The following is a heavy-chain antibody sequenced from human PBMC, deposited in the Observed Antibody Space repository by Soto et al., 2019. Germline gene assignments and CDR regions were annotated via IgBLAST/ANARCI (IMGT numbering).Heavy chain of an antibody. V-gene: IGHV3-30-3*01. CDR1: GVTFISYA. CDR2: ISYDGSNK. CDR3: AIGPSGGY. Sequence: GGSLRHSCAASGVTFISYAMHWVRQAPGKGLEWVAVISYDGSNKYYADSVKGRFTISRDNSKNTLYLQMNSLRAEDTAVYYCAIGPSGGYWGQGTLVTVSS. D-gene: IGHD6-25*01. J-gene: IGHJ4*02.